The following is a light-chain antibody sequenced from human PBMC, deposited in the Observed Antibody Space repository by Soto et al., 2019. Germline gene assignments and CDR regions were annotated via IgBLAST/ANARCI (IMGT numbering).Light chain of an antibody. CDR1: SSDVGRYNY. CDR2: DVI. CDR3: YSFTVTYTEV. J-gene: IGLJ3*02. V-gene: IGLV2-11*01. Sequence: QSALTQPRSVSGSPGQSVTISCTGTSSDVGRYNYVSWFQHHPGKAPRLIIYDVINRPSGVPDRFSGSKSGNTASLTISGLQPEDEADYYCYSFTVTYTEVFGGGTKVTVL.